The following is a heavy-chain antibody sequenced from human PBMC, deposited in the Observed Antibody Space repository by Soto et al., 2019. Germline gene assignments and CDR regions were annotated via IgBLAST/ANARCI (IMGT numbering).Heavy chain of an antibody. J-gene: IGHJ4*02. D-gene: IGHD2-21*02. CDR3: ARDLYGGNSALGY. CDR1: GYTFTSYY. V-gene: IGHV1-46*01. CDR2: INPSGGST. Sequence: ASVKVSCKASGYTFTSYYMHWVRQAPEQGLEWMGIINPSGGSTSYAQKFQGRVTMTRDTSTSTVYMELSSLGSEDTAVYYCARDLYGGNSALGYWGQGTLVTVSS.